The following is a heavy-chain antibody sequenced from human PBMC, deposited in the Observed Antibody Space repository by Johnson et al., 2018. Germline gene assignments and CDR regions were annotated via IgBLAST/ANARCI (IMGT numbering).Heavy chain of an antibody. J-gene: IGHJ6*02. CDR3: AKGATGTAGDGMDV. Sequence: VQLVESGGGLVQPGRSLRLSCAASGFTFDDYAMHWVRQAPGKGLEWVSGITWNSGSIAYADSVKGRFTISRDNSKNTLYLQMNSLRAEDTAGYYCAKGATGTAGDGMDVWGQGTTVTVSS. CDR1: GFTFDDYA. CDR2: ITWNSGSI. D-gene: IGHD4-11*01. V-gene: IGHV3-9*01.